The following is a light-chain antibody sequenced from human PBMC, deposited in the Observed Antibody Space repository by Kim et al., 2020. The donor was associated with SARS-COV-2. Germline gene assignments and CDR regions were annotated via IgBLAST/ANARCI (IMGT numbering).Light chain of an antibody. Sequence: SYELTQPPSVSLSPGQTARITCSGDALAYKYAYWYQQKSGQAPLLVIYKGNKRPSGIPERFSGSSSGTMATLTISGAQVEDEADYYCYSTDSSGSHRVFGGGTKRTVL. CDR1: ALAYKY. CDR3: YSTDSSGSHRV. J-gene: IGLJ2*01. CDR2: KGN. V-gene: IGLV3-10*01.